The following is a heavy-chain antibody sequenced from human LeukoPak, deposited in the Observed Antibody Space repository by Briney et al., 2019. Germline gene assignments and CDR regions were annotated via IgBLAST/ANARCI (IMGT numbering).Heavy chain of an antibody. D-gene: IGHD3-22*01. CDR3: ANLDYYDSSGYYHALFDY. CDR2: ISYDGSNK. J-gene: IGHJ4*02. Sequence: GGSLRLSCAASGFTFSSYGMHWVRQAPGKGLEWVAVISYDGSNKYYADSVKGRFTISRDNSKNTLYLQMNSLRAEDTAVYYCANLDYYDSSGYYHALFDYWGQGTLVTVSS. CDR1: GFTFSSYG. V-gene: IGHV3-30*18.